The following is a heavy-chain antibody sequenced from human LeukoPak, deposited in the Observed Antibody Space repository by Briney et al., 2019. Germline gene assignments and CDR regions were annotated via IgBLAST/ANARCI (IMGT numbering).Heavy chain of an antibody. CDR3: ARDAVDTANAV. V-gene: IGHV3-30*03. CDR2: ISFDGGEK. J-gene: IGHJ6*02. Sequence: PEGSLRLSCAASGFTFSSYGMHWVRQAPGKGLEWVAVISFDGGEKYYADSVKGRLTISRDNSKNTLYLQMNSLRAEDTAVYYCARDAVDTANAVWGQGTTVTVSS. CDR1: GFTFSSYG. D-gene: IGHD5-18*01.